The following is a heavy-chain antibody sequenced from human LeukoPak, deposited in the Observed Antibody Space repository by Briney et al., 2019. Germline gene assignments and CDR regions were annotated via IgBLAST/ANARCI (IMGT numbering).Heavy chain of an antibody. Sequence: GGSLRLSCAPSGFMFSRHWMSWVRQAPGKGLEWVAVIWYDGSNKYYADSVKGRFTISRDNSKNTLYLQMNSLRAEDTAVYYCAKVGYGDYYFDYWGQGTLVTVSS. CDR2: IWYDGSNK. V-gene: IGHV3-33*06. J-gene: IGHJ4*02. CDR1: GFMFSRHW. D-gene: IGHD4-17*01. CDR3: AKVGYGDYYFDY.